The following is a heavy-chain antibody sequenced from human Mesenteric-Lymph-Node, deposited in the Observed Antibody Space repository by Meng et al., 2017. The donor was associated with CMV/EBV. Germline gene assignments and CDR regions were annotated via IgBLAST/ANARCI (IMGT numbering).Heavy chain of an antibody. V-gene: IGHV5-51*01. D-gene: IGHD5/OR15-5a*01. CDR3: ARGSDSVYGYSYYGMDV. Sequence: GESLKISCKGSGFSVNSYWIGWVRQMPGRGLEWMGIIYPGDSDTRYSPSFQGQVTISADKSITTAYLQWSSLKASDTAIYFCARGSDSVYGYSYYGMDVWGQGTTVTVSS. CDR1: GFSVNSYW. J-gene: IGHJ6*02. CDR2: IYPGDSDT.